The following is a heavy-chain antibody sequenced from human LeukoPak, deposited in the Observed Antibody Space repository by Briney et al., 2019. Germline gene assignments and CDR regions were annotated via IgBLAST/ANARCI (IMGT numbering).Heavy chain of an antibody. V-gene: IGHV3-64D*06. CDR2: ISSNGGST. Sequence: GGSLRLSCSASGLTFSSYAMHWVRQAPGKGLEYVSTISSNGGSTYYADSVKGRFTISRDNSKNTLYLQMSSLRAGDTAVCYCVKRGSDSSGSYPLYHFDYWGQGTLVTVSS. J-gene: IGHJ4*02. D-gene: IGHD3-10*01. CDR1: GLTFSSYA. CDR3: VKRGSDSSGSYPLYHFDY.